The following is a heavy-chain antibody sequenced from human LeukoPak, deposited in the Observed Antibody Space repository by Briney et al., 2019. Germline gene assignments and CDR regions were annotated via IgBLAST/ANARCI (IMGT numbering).Heavy chain of an antibody. CDR2: IKHSGRP. CDR1: GGSFIVYY. D-gene: IGHD2-2*01. V-gene: IGHV4-34*01. Sequence: SESMSLTCAVYGGSFIVYYWSWIRQPPGKVREWDGEIKHSGRPNYNPSLKGRVPISVKTSKQQFSLNLTSVTAADQAWYYCTSVARFGVLPGIDYYGMDVWGQGTTVTVPS. CDR3: TSVARFGVLPGIDYYGMDV. J-gene: IGHJ6*02.